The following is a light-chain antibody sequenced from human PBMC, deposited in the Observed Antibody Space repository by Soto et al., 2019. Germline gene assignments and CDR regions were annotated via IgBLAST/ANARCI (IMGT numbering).Light chain of an antibody. V-gene: IGLV2-14*01. Sequence: QSALTQPASVSGSPGQSIAISCTGTNNDVGGYNYVSWYQQHPGKTPKLIIYEVTNRPSGISDRFSGSKSGNTASLTISGLQAEDEADYYCSSYTTSSTLVFGGGTKVTVL. J-gene: IGLJ2*01. CDR2: EVT. CDR3: SSYTTSSTLV. CDR1: NNDVGGYNY.